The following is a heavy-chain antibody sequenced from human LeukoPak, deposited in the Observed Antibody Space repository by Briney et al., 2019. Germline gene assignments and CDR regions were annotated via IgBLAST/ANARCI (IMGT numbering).Heavy chain of an antibody. V-gene: IGHV1-3*01. CDR3: ARGLPYDFWSGYYTNWFDP. J-gene: IGHJ5*02. Sequence: GASVNVSCKASGYTFTSYAMHWVRQAPGQRLEWMGWINAGNGNTKYSQKFQGRVTITRDTSASTAYMELSSLRSEDTAVYYCARGLPYDFWSGYYTNWFDPWGQGTLVTVSS. D-gene: IGHD3-3*01. CDR2: INAGNGNT. CDR1: GYTFTSYA.